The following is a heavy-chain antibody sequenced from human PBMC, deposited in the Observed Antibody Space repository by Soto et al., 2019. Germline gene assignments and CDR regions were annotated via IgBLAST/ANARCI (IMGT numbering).Heavy chain of an antibody. CDR1: GYRLSNYY. V-gene: IGHV1-46*01. CDR3: ARAELIVAGQAFDS. Sequence: QVDLVQSGVEVKKPGASVKMSCKSSGYRLSNYYMHWVRQAPGQGLEWMGIVNPSDGRANYARKFQGRVTMTWDTSTTTLYMEVNSLRSDDTAIYYCARAELIVAGQAFDSWGQGTLVTVSS. CDR2: VNPSDGRA. J-gene: IGHJ4*02. D-gene: IGHD5-12*01.